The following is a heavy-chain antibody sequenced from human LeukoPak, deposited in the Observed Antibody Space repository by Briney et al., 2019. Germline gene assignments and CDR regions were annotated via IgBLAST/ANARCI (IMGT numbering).Heavy chain of an antibody. CDR1: GGSFSGYY. CDR3: ASIRIAAARKAFDI. D-gene: IGHD6-13*01. CDR2: INHSRST. J-gene: IGHJ3*02. Sequence: SETLSLTCAVYGGSFSGYYWSWIRQPPGKGLEWIGEINHSRSTNYNPSLKSRVTISVDTSKNQFSLKLSSVTAAATAVYYCASIRIAAARKAFDIWGQGTMVTVSS. V-gene: IGHV4-34*01.